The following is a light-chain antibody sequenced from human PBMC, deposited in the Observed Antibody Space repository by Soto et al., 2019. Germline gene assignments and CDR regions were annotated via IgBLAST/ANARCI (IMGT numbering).Light chain of an antibody. J-gene: IGKJ5*01. CDR2: GAS. Sequence: DIRMTQSPSTLSVSPGERVTLSCRASQSISSNLAWYQRKPGQAPRLLIYGASHRASDLPARFSGSASGTEFTLTISSLQSEDFAMYYCHQRNQFGQGTRLEIK. CDR1: QSISSN. V-gene: IGKV3-15*01. CDR3: HQRNQ.